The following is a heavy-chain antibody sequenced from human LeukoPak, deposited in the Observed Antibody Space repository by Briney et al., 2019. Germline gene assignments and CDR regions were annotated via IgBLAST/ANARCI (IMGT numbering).Heavy chain of an antibody. V-gene: IGHV2-5*01. Sequence: SGPTLANPTQTLTLTCTFSGFSLSTSGVAVGWIRQPPGKALEWLALIYGNDDKRYTPSLTNRLTITKDTSKNQVVLTMTNMDPVDRATYYCAHREAGAFDYWGQGTLVIVSS. J-gene: IGHJ4*02. CDR1: GFSLSTSGVA. D-gene: IGHD1-26*01. CDR3: AHREAGAFDY. CDR2: IYGNDDK.